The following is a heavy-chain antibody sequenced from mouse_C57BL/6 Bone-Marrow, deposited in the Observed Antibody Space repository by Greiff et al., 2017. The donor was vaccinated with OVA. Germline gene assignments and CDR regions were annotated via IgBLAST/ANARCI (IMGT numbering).Heavy chain of an antibody. Sequence: VQLQQSGPELVKPGASVKISCTASGYSFTGSYINWVKQSPEKSLEWIGEINPSTGGTTYTQKFKAKATLTVDKSSSTAYMQLKSLTSEDSAVYYCAIGRDSSGPAMDYWGQGTSVTVSS. CDR3: AIGRDSSGPAMDY. CDR1: GYSFTGSY. CDR2: INPSTGGT. V-gene: IGHV1-42*01. D-gene: IGHD3-2*02. J-gene: IGHJ4*01.